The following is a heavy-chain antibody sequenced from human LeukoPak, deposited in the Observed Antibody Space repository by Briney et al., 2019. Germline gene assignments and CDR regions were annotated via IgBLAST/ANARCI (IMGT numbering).Heavy chain of an antibody. CDR2: IYSGGNT. J-gene: IGHJ4*02. CDR1: GFTVSSNY. CDR3: VPGGPTSY. Sequence: GGSLRLSCAASGFTVSSNYMSCVRQAPGKGLEWVSVIYSGGNTYYADSVKGRFTNSRDNSKNTLYLQMNSLRAEDTDVYYCVPGGPTSYWGQGTLVTVSA. V-gene: IGHV3-66*01. D-gene: IGHD6-25*01.